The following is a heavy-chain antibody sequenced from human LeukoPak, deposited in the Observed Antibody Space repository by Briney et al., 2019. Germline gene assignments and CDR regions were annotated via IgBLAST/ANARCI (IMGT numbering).Heavy chain of an antibody. CDR1: GYTFTSYA. V-gene: IGHV1-3*01. J-gene: IGHJ4*02. D-gene: IGHD5-12*01. Sequence: ASVKVSCKASGYTFTSYAMHWVRQAPGQRLEWMGWINAGNGNTKYSQKFQGRVTITRDTSASTAYMELSSLRSEDTAVYYCAREPGYSGYPNFDYWGQGTLVTVSS. CDR3: AREPGYSGYPNFDY. CDR2: INAGNGNT.